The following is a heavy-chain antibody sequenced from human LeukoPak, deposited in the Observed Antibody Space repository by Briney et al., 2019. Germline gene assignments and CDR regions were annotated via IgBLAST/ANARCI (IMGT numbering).Heavy chain of an antibody. CDR2: ITGSGDTT. CDR3: AKAKTQAMVLPGNY. D-gene: IGHD5-18*01. Sequence: PGGSLRLSCAASGFTFSNYAMNWGRQAPGKGLEWVSTITGSGDTTYYADSVKGRFTISRDNSRNTLYLQMNVLRAEDTAVYYCAKAKTQAMVLPGNYWGQGTLVTVSS. J-gene: IGHJ4*02. V-gene: IGHV3-23*01. CDR1: GFTFSNYA.